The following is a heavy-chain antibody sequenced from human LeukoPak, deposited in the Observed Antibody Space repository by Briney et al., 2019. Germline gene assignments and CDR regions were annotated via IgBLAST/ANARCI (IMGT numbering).Heavy chain of an antibody. V-gene: IGHV4-59*01. CDR1: GGSISSYY. J-gene: IGHJ6*03. D-gene: IGHD6-13*01. Sequence: PSETLSLTCTVSGGSISSYYWSWIRQPPGKGLEWIGYIYYSGSTNYSPSLKSRVTISVDTSKNQFSLKLSSVTAADTAVYYCARGSYSSSWYDYYYYYYMDVWGKGTTVTVSS. CDR3: ARGSYSSSWYDYYYYYYMDV. CDR2: IYYSGST.